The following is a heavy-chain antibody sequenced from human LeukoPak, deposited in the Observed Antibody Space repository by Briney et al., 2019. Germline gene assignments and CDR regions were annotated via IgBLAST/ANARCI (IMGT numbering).Heavy chain of an antibody. J-gene: IGHJ6*03. V-gene: IGHV1-3*03. Sequence: ASVKVSCKASGYTFTSYAMHWVRQAPGQRLEWMGWINAGNGNTKYSQEFQGRVTITRDTSASTAYMELSSMRSEDMAVYYCARGPGIAAAGTNLLFYYYYYMDVWGKGTTVTISS. D-gene: IGHD6-13*01. CDR3: ARGPGIAAAGTNLLFYYYYYMDV. CDR2: INAGNGNT. CDR1: GYTFTSYA.